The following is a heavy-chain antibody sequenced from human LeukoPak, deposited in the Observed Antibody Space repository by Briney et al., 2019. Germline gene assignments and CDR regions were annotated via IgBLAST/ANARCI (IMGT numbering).Heavy chain of an antibody. CDR3: ARDVGDIVVVPAAALDY. Sequence: PGGSLRLSCAASGFTFSSYWMSWVRQAPGKGLEWVANIKQDGSEKYYVDSVKGRFTISRDNAKSSVYLQMNSLRAEDTAVYYCARDVGDIVVVPAAALDYWGQGTLVTVSS. J-gene: IGHJ4*02. CDR1: GFTFSSYW. D-gene: IGHD2-2*01. V-gene: IGHV3-7*01. CDR2: IKQDGSEK.